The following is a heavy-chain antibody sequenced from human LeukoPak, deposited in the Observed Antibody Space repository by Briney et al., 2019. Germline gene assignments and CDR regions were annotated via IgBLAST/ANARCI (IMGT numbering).Heavy chain of an antibody. D-gene: IGHD6-13*01. Sequence: GGSLRLSCAASGFTFSSYGMHWVSQAPGKGLEWVAFIRYDGDNKYYADSVKGRFTISRDNSKTTLSLQMNSLRAEDTAVFYCAKDIGPIALDAFDIWGQGTMVTVPS. J-gene: IGHJ3*02. CDR3: AKDIGPIALDAFDI. V-gene: IGHV3-30*02. CDR1: GFTFSSYG. CDR2: IRYDGDNK.